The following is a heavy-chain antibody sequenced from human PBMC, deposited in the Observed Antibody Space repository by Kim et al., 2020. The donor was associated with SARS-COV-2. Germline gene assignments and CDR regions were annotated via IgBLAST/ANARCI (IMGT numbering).Heavy chain of an antibody. V-gene: IGHV3-15*01. J-gene: IGHJ6*02. D-gene: IGHD6-6*01. CDR3: TTDLIAARILLYYYYGMDV. Sequence: GRFTISRDDSKNTLYLQMNSLKTEDTAVYYCTTDLIAARILLYYYYGMDVWGQGTTVTVSS.